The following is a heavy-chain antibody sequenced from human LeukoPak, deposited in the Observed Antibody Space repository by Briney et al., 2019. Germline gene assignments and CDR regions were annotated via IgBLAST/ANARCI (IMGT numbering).Heavy chain of an antibody. CDR1: GFTFSDYY. CDR3: ARGPDTAMVPLSY. J-gene: IGHJ4*02. V-gene: IGHV3-11*01. Sequence: GGSLRLSCAAPGFTFSDYYMSWIRQAPGKGLEWVSYISSSGSTIYYADSVKGRFTISRDNAKNSLYLQMNSLRAEDTAVYYCARGPDTAMVPLSYWGQGTLVTVSS. D-gene: IGHD5-18*01. CDR2: ISSSGSTI.